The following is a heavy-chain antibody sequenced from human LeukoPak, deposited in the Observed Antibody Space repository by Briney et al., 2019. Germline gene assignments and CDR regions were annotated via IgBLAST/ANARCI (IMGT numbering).Heavy chain of an antibody. CDR3: ATASHDRQPDAFDI. V-gene: IGHV1-24*01. Sequence: ASVKVSCKVSGYTLTELSMHWVRQAPGKGLEWMGGFDPEDGETIYAQKFQGRVTMTEDTSTDTAYMELSSLRSEDTAVYYCATASHDRQPDAFDIWGQGTMVTVSS. CDR1: GYTLTELS. CDR2: FDPEDGET. J-gene: IGHJ3*02.